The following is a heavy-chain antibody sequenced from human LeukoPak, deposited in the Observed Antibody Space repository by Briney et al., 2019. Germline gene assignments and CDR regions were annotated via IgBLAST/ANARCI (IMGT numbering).Heavy chain of an antibody. D-gene: IGHD5-18*01. CDR2: IYYSGST. CDR3: ARAKDTAMGIDAFDI. J-gene: IGHJ3*02. Sequence: SETLSLTCTVSGGSISSYYWSWIRQPPGKGLEWIGYIYYSGSTNYNPSPKSRVTISVDTSKNQFSLKLSSVTAADTAVYYCARAKDTAMGIDAFDIWGQGTMVTVSS. V-gene: IGHV4-59*01. CDR1: GGSISSYY.